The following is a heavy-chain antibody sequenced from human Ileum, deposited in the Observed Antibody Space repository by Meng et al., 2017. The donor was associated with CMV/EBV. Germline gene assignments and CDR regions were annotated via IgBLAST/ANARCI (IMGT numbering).Heavy chain of an antibody. V-gene: IGHV2-5*02. J-gene: IGHJ4*02. CDR1: GFSPNTGYVG. CDR2: VFVDDEK. CDR3: AHHGSGSYQDV. Sequence: QITLKDSGPTLVNPXQTLTLTCTSSGFSPNTGYVGVGWIRQPPGKALEWLAVVFVDDEKRYNPSLKNRLTITKDTSKDQVVLTMTNMDPVNTGTYYCAHHGSGSYQDVWGQGTLVTVSS. D-gene: IGHD3-10*01.